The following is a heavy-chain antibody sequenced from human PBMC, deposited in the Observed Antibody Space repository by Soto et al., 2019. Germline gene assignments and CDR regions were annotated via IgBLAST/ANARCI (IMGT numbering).Heavy chain of an antibody. Sequence: QVQLVQSGAEVKKPGASVKVSFKASGYTFTSYDINWVRQASGQGLEWMGWMSPKSGFTVYTRKFQGRVTMTSNTAISTAYMELSSLRSDDTAVYYCARGLLSGGGALWAQGTLVTVSS. V-gene: IGHV1-8*01. J-gene: IGHJ4*02. CDR1: GYTFTSYD. CDR2: MSPKSGFT. CDR3: ARGLLSGGGAL. D-gene: IGHD3-16*01.